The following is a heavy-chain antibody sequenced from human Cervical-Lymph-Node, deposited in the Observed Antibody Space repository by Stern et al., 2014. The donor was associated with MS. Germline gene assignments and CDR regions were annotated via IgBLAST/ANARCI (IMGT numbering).Heavy chain of an antibody. J-gene: IGHJ4*02. Sequence: QVQLLESGGGVVQPGRSLSLSCGTSGFTLTSYNMHWVRQAPGKGLEWVSLINYDGSNKYYTDSVKGRFPTSRDTSRNIPYLQMNSLRVEDTAMYFCARDNYGASYSHFDYWGQGTLVTVSS. D-gene: IGHD2-21*02. V-gene: IGHV3-33*01. CDR2: INYDGSNK. CDR3: ARDNYGASYSHFDY. CDR1: GFTLTSYN.